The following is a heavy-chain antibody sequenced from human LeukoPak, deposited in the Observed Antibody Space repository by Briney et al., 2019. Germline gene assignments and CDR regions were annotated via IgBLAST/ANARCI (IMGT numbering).Heavy chain of an antibody. Sequence: ASVTVSYMASGYTFNNYYMHWVRQAPGPGLEWMGMINPSGGSTSYAQKFQGRVTMTRDTSTSTVYMELSSLRSEDTAVYYCAREDPLGAVAGSFDYWGQGTLVTVSS. V-gene: IGHV1-46*02. J-gene: IGHJ4*02. CDR3: AREDPLGAVAGSFDY. D-gene: IGHD6-19*01. CDR1: GYTFNNYY. CDR2: INPSGGST.